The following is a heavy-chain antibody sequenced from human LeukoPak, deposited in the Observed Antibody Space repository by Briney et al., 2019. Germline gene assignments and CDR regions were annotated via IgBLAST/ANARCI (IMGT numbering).Heavy chain of an antibody. J-gene: IGHJ3*02. D-gene: IGHD1-26*01. CDR2: ISNSGDST. CDR1: GFIFSSYA. Sequence: PGGSLRLSCAASGFIFSSYAMSWVRQAPGKGLEWVSSISNSGDSTYYADSVKGRFTISRDNSKNTLYLQMKSLRAEDTAVYYCARESGSQTVDAFDIWGQGTMVTVSS. CDR3: ARESGSQTVDAFDI. V-gene: IGHV3-23*01.